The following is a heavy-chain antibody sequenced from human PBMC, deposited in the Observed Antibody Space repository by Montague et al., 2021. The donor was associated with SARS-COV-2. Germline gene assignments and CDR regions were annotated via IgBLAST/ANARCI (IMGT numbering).Heavy chain of an antibody. D-gene: IGHD2-15*01. CDR2: IYYSGST. V-gene: IGHV4-59*01. J-gene: IGHJ5*02. CDR1: GGSIGSYY. Sequence: SETLSLTCTVSGGSIGSYYWSWIRQPPGKGLEWIGYIYYSGSTNYNPSLKSRFTISVDTSKNQFSLKLSSVTAADTAVYYCARASLGYCSGGRCYVGFDPWGQGTLVTVSS. CDR3: ARASLGYCSGGRCYVGFDP.